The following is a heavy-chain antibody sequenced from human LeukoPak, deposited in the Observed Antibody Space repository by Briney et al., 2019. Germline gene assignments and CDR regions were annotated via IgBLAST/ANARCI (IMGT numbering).Heavy chain of an antibody. CDR1: GFSFTTYG. D-gene: IGHD3-9*01. J-gene: IGHJ6*03. CDR2: ISGSGGST. Sequence: GGSVRLSCAASGFSFTTYGMSWVRQAPGKGLEWVSAISGSGGSTYYADSVKGRFTISRDNSKNTLYLQMNSLRAEDTAVYYCAKCVILTGRYMDVWGKGTTVTISS. V-gene: IGHV3-23*01. CDR3: AKCVILTGRYMDV.